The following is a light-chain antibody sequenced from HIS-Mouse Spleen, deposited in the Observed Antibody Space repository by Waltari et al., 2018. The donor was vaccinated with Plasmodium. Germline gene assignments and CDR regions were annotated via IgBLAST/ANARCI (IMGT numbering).Light chain of an antibody. CDR2: EAS. J-gene: IGKJ1*01. Sequence: DIQMTQSPSTLSASVGDRVTITCRASQSISSWLAWDQQKPGKAPKLLIYEASSLESRVPSRFSGSESGTEFTLTISSLQPDDCATYYCQQYDSYSWTFGQGTKMEIK. CDR1: QSISSW. CDR3: QQYDSYSWT. V-gene: IGKV1-5*03.